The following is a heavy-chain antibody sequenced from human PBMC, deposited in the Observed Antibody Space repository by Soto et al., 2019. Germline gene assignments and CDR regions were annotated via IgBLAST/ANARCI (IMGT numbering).Heavy chain of an antibody. Sequence: QVQLVESGGGVVQPGRSLRLSCAASGFTFSSYGMHWVRQAPGKGLEWVAVISYDGSNKYYADSVKGRFTISRDNSKNTLYLQMNSLRAEDTAVYYCAKEAGYSSGWLALHFDYWGQGTLVTVSS. V-gene: IGHV3-30*18. J-gene: IGHJ4*02. CDR2: ISYDGSNK. CDR1: GFTFSSYG. D-gene: IGHD6-19*01. CDR3: AKEAGYSSGWLALHFDY.